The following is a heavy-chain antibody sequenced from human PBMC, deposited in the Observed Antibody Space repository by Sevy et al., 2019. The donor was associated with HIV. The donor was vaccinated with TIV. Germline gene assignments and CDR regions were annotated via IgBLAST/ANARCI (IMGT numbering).Heavy chain of an antibody. CDR1: GFTLSTFG. CDR2: IFSDGTTK. Sequence: GGCLRLSCAASGFTLSTFGIHWVRQAPGKGLDWVAAIFSDGTTKYYGDSVKGRFAISRDNSKSTVYLQMNSLRVEDTAVYSCVRESGSDWYFDLWGRGTLVTVSS. CDR3: VRESGSDWYFDL. V-gene: IGHV3-33*01. D-gene: IGHD1-26*01. J-gene: IGHJ2*01.